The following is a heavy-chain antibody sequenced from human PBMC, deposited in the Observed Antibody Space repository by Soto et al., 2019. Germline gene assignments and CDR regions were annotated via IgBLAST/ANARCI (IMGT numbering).Heavy chain of an antibody. CDR3: ARHGFYGDYSSNYFDP. D-gene: IGHD4-17*01. CDR2: IYPSDSDT. V-gene: IGHV5-51*01. CDR1: GYSFTNYW. J-gene: IGHJ5*02. Sequence: GASLKISCKGSGYSFTNYWIAWVRQMPGKGLEYIGIIYPSDSDTRYSPSFQGQVTISADKSISTAYLQWSSLKASDIAIYYCARHGFYGDYSSNYFDPWGQGTLVTVSS.